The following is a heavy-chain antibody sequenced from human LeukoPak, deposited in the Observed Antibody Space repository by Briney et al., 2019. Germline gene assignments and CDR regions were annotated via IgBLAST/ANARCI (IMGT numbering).Heavy chain of an antibody. D-gene: IGHD2-21*02. V-gene: IGHV3-11*04. CDR1: GFTFSDYY. CDR3: ARRLVTAPPYYYYYGMDV. J-gene: IGHJ6*02. CDR2: ISSSGSTI. Sequence: PGGSLRLSCAASGFTFSDYYMSWIRQAPGKGLEWVSYISSSGSTIYYADSVKGRFTISRDNAKNSLYLQMNSLRAEDTAVYYCARRLVTAPPYYYYYGMDVWGQGTTVTVSS.